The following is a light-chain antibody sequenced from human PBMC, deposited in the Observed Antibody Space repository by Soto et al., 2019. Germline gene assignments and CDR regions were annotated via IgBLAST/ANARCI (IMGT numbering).Light chain of an antibody. CDR1: HDIDDF. CDR2: DAS. Sequence: DIQMTQSPSSLSASVGDRVTITCQASHDIDDFLNWYQQKPGKAPELLIYDASNLETGVPSRFRGSGSATPFSFSITSLQPEDIATYYCQQHDDLPWTFGQGTKVEI. J-gene: IGKJ1*01. CDR3: QQHDDLPWT. V-gene: IGKV1-33*01.